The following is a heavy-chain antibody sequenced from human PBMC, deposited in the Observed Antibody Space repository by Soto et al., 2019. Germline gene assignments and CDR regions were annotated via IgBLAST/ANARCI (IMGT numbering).Heavy chain of an antibody. J-gene: IGHJ4*02. CDR2: IFHSGST. Sequence: LETLSLTCNVSGGSIDSASYYWSWIRQPPGKGLEWIGYIFHSGSTNYNPSLKSRVTISLDMSKNQFSLNLRSVIAAATAVYYCARAPGYSGYDFDYWGQGILVTVAS. CDR3: ARAPGYSGYDFDY. CDR1: GGSIDSASYY. D-gene: IGHD5-12*01. V-gene: IGHV4-61*01.